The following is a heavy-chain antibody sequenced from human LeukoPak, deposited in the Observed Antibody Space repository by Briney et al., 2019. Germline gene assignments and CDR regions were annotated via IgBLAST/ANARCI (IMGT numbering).Heavy chain of an antibody. J-gene: IGHJ4*02. D-gene: IGHD1-20*01. V-gene: IGHV3-23*01. CDR3: AKSYNWNPYYFDY. CDR1: GFTFSSYG. CDR2: ISGGAIST. Sequence: PGGTLRLSCAASGFTFSSYGMSWVRQAPGKGLEWVSAISGGAISTYYADSVKGRFTISRDNSKNTLYLQMNSLRAEDTAVYYCAKSYNWNPYYFDYWGQGTLVTVSS.